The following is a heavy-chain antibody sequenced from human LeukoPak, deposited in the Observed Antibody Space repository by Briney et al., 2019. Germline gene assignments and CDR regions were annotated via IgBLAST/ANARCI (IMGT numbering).Heavy chain of an antibody. V-gene: IGHV4-34*01. D-gene: IGHD5-18*01. CDR3: ARGKRGYSYGPFDY. J-gene: IGHJ4*02. CDR2: INHSGST. CDR1: GGSFSGYY. Sequence: PSETLSLTCAVYGGSFSGYYWSWIRQPPGKGLEWIGEINHSGSTNYNPSLKSRVTISVDTSKKQFSLKLSSVTAADTAVYYCARGKRGYSYGPFDYWGQGTLVTVSS.